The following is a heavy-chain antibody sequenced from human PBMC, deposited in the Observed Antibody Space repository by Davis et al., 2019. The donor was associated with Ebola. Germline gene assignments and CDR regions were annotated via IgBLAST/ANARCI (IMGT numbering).Heavy chain of an antibody. CDR2: INAGSDNT. D-gene: IGHD6-13*01. CDR1: EYPFTTYV. Sequence: ASVKVSCKASEYPFTTYVIHWVRQAPGQRPEWMGWINAGSDNTKYSQKFQGRVTITRDTSASTAYMELSSLTSEDTAVYYCAGQQLITNNWFDPWGQGTLVTVSS. J-gene: IGHJ5*02. V-gene: IGHV1-3*01. CDR3: AGQQLITNNWFDP.